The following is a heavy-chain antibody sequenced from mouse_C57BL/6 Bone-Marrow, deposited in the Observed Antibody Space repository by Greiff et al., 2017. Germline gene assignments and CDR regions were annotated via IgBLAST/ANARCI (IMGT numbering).Heavy chain of an antibody. CDR1: GFTFSDYY. D-gene: IGHD2-4*01. Sequence: EVTLVESGGGLVQPGGSLKLSCAASGFTFSDYYMYWVRQTPEKRLEWVAYISNGGGSTYYPDTVKGRFTIPSDNTTHTLYLQMSSLKSEDTAMYYCARHRDYDVFAYWGQGTLVTVSA. V-gene: IGHV5-12*01. CDR2: ISNGGGST. J-gene: IGHJ3*01. CDR3: ARHRDYDVFAY.